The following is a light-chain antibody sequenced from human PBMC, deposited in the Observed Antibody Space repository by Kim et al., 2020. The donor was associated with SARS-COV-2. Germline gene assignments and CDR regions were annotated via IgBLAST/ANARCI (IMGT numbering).Light chain of an antibody. Sequence: ENALTQSPGTLSLSPGERATLSCRASQTINNNFLAWFQQKPGQAPRLLIHGASEMAADIPDRFSGTGSGTDFTLTISRLEPEDFAVYFCQQYTTSPRTFGQGTEVEI. CDR2: GAS. CDR1: QTINNNF. J-gene: IGKJ1*01. V-gene: IGKV3-20*01. CDR3: QQYTTSPRT.